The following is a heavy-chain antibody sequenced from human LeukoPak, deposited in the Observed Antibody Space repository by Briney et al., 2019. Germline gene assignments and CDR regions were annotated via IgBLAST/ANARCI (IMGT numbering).Heavy chain of an antibody. CDR2: IYSSGST. D-gene: IGHD6-19*01. J-gene: IGHJ4*02. CDR3: ARQWLVSPLFDY. Sequence: PSETLSLTCTVSDGSITSYYWSWIRQPPGRGLEWIGYIYSSGSTNYNPSLKSRVTISVDTSKNQFSLKLSSVTAADTSVYYCARQWLVSPLFDYWGQGTLVTVSS. CDR1: DGSITSYY. V-gene: IGHV4-59*01.